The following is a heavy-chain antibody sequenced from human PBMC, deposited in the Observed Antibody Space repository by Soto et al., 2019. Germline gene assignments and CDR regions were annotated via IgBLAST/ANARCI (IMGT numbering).Heavy chain of an antibody. D-gene: IGHD6-19*01. V-gene: IGHV3-13*01. Sequence: EVQLVESGGGLVQPGGSLRLSCAASEFSFSSYDMHWVRQATGKGLEWVSAIGTAGDTYYPGSVKGRFTISRENAKNSLYLQMNRLRAGDTAVYYWARGTSSGYYYMDVWGKGTTVTVSS. CDR2: IGTAGDT. CDR1: EFSFSSYD. CDR3: ARGTSSGYYYMDV. J-gene: IGHJ6*03.